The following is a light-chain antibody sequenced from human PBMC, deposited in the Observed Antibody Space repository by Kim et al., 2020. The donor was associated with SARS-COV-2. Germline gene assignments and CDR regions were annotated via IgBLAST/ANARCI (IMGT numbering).Light chain of an antibody. CDR3: SSYTSSSTLL. CDR1: SSDVGGYNY. J-gene: IGLJ2*01. CDR2: DVS. V-gene: IGLV2-14*03. Sequence: GQSITISCTGTSSDVGGYNYVSWYQQHPGKAPKHMIYDVSNRPSGVSNRFSGSKSGNTASLTISGLQAEDEADYYCSSYTSSSTLLFGGGTKLTVL.